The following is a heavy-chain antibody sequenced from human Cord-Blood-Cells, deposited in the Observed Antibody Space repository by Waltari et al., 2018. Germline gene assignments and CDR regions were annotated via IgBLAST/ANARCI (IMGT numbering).Heavy chain of an antibody. CDR2: IYHSGST. D-gene: IGHD3-10*01. Sequence: QVQLQESGPGLVKPSGTLSLTCAVSGGSISSSNWWSWVRQPPGKGLEWIGEIYHSGSTNYNPSLKSRVTRSVDKSKNQFSLKLGSVTAADTAVYYCARADIRIMVRGVIDPWGQGTLVTVSS. V-gene: IGHV4-4*02. CDR3: ARADIRIMVRGVIDP. CDR1: GGSISSSNW. J-gene: IGHJ5*02.